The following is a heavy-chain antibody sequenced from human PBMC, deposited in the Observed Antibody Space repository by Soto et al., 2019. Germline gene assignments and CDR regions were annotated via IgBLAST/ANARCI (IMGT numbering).Heavy chain of an antibody. J-gene: IGHJ6*02. CDR3: ARDGDKYCSAGSCYSGYYYFAMDV. D-gene: IGHD2-15*01. CDR2: LASSTNT. V-gene: IGHV3-11*06. Sequence: GGSLRLSCAASGFTLSDYYMSWIRPAPGKGLEWVSYLASSTNTKYADTVQGRFTISRDNAKNSLYLQMNSLTAEDTAVYYCARDGDKYCSAGSCYSGYYYFAMDVWGQGTTVTVSS. CDR1: GFTLSDYY.